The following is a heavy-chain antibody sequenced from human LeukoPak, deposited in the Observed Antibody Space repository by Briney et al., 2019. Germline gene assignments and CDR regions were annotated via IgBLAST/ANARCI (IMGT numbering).Heavy chain of an antibody. CDR1: APRFIDAW. J-gene: IGHJ4*02. CDR3: TNLWLIVGATKKGY. D-gene: IGHD1-26*01. V-gene: IGHV3-15*01. Sequence: GRSLRLSCAPSAPRFIDAWSSWVRPAPRKGLEWVGRIKRKSDGETTDYAAAVKGRFTMSRDDSRNTLYLQMNSLKTEDRAVYYCTNLWLIVGATKKGYWGQGTRVTVSS. CDR2: IKRKSDGETT.